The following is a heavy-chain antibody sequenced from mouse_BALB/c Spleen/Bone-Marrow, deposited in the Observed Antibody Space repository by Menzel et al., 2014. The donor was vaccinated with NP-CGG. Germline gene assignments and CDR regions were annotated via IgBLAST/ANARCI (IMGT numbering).Heavy chain of an antibody. CDR1: GYTFTSYW. CDR2: INPSNGRT. Sequence: VQVVESGAELVKPGASVKLSCKASGYTFTSYWMHWVKQRPGQGLEWIGEINPSNGRTNYNEKFKSKATLTVDKSSSTAYMQLSSLTSEDSAVYYRARRNGDYWGQGTTLTVSS. V-gene: IGHV1S81*02. CDR3: ARRNGDY. J-gene: IGHJ2*01.